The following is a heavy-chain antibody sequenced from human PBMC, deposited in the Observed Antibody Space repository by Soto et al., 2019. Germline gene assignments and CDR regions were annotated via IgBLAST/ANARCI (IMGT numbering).Heavy chain of an antibody. CDR1: GFTFSSYW. J-gene: IGHJ6*02. CDR2: IKQDGSEK. Sequence: EVQLVESGGGLVQPGGSLRLSCAASGFTFSSYWMSWVRQAPGKGLEWVANIKQDGSEKYYVDSVKGRFIISRDNAKNPLYLQMNSLRAEDTAVYYSARLDCSGGSCYYAYYYGMDVWGQGTTVTVSS. CDR3: ARLDCSGGSCYYAYYYGMDV. V-gene: IGHV3-7*01. D-gene: IGHD2-15*01.